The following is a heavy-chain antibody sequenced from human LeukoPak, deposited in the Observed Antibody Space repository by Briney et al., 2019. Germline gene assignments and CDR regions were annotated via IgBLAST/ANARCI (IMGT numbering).Heavy chain of an antibody. CDR2: IYHSGST. J-gene: IGHJ5*01. Sequence: SETLSLTCTVSGGSISSSNWWSWVRQPPGKGLEWIGEIYHSGSTNYNPSPKSRVTISVDTSKHQFSLKLSSMTAADTAVYYCARGLNWFDYWGQGTLVTVSS. D-gene: IGHD3-16*01. CDR3: ARGLNWFDY. V-gene: IGHV4-4*02. CDR1: GGSISSSNW.